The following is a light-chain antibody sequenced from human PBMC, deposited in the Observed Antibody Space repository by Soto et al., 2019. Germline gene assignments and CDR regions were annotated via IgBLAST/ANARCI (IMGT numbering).Light chain of an antibody. CDR2: ANN. V-gene: IGLV1-40*01. CDR3: QSYDSSLSGFYV. CDR1: SSNIGAGYD. Sequence: QSVLTQPPSVSGAPGQRVTISCTGSSSNIGAGYDVHWYQQLPGRAPKLLIYANNNRPSGVPDRFSGSWSGTSASLAITGLQAEDEADYSCQSYDSSLSGFYVFGTGTKVTVL. J-gene: IGLJ1*01.